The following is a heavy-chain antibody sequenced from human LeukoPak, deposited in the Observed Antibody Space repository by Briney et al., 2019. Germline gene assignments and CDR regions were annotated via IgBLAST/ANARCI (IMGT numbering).Heavy chain of an antibody. J-gene: IGHJ3*02. CDR1: GSIGGYY. V-gene: IGHV4-4*09. D-gene: IGHD2-2*01. CDR2: IYTSGST. Sequence: PSETLSLTCTVSGSIGGYYWSWIRQPPGKGLEWIGYIYTSGSTNYNPSLESRVTISVDTSKNQFSLDLSSVTAADTAVYYCARQKCTSTSCLTKNAFDIWGQGTMVTVSS. CDR3: ARQKCTSTSCLTKNAFDI.